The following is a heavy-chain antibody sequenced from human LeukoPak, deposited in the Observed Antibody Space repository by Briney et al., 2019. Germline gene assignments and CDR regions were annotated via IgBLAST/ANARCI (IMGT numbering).Heavy chain of an antibody. V-gene: IGHV1-2*02. D-gene: IGHD2-2*01. CDR2: INPNSGGT. Sequence: EASVKVSCKASGYTFTGYYMHWVRQAPGQGLEWMGWINPNSGGTNYAQKFQGRVTMTRDTSISTAYMELRRLRSDDTAVYYCARAKDQPKEYYYYYYMDVWGKGTTITVSS. J-gene: IGHJ6*03. CDR1: GYTFTGYY. CDR3: ARAKDQPKEYYYYYYMDV.